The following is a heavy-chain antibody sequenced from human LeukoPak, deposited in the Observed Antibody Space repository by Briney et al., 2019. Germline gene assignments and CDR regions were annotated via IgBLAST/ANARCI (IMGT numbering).Heavy chain of an antibody. V-gene: IGHV3-7*01. CDR3: ARDLTVVRDCSGVECYFDALDV. D-gene: IGHD2-15*01. CDR1: GFTLSRYW. J-gene: IGHJ3*01. Sequence: PGGSLRLSCAASGFTLSRYWMTWVRQAPGRGLEWVANIGEDGSRKYYVDSVNGRFTIARDKARNSLHLQMNSLRAGGTAVYFWARDLTVVRDCSGVECYFDALDVGGQGTMVTVS. CDR2: IGEDGSRK.